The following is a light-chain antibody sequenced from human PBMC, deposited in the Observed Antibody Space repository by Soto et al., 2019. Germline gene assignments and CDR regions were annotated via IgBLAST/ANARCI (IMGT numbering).Light chain of an antibody. CDR1: QSISGN. Sequence: DIQMTQSPSSLSASVGDRVTITCRASQSISGNLNWYQQKPGKAPKILISAASNLQTGVPSRFSGSGSGTLFTLTITSLQLEDFATYYCQQSFTTLVTFGQGTRLEIK. J-gene: IGKJ5*01. V-gene: IGKV1-39*01. CDR3: QQSFTTLVT. CDR2: AAS.